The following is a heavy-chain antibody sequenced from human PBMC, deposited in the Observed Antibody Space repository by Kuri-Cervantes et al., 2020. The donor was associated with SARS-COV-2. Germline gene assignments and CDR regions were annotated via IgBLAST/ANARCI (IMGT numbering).Heavy chain of an antibody. CDR3: AKGSATSV. J-gene: IGHJ4*02. D-gene: IGHD1-26*01. V-gene: IGHV3-30*18. CDR1: GFTFSSYG. Sequence: GGSLRLSCAASGFTFSSYGMHWVRQVPGKGLEWVAVISYDGSNKYYADSVKGRFTISRDNSKNTLYLQMNSLRAEDTAVYYCAKGSATSVWGQGTLVTVSS. CDR2: ISYDGSNK.